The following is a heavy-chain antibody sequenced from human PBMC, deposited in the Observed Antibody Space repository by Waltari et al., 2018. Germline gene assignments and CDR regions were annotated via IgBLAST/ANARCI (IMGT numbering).Heavy chain of an antibody. Sequence: QVQLQESGPGLVKPSETLSLTCTVSGGSISSHYWSWIRQPPGKGLEWIGYLYYSGSTNDTPSLKSRVTISVDTSKNQFSLKLSSVTAADTAVYYCARTKRYFDWLPNDYWGQGTLVTVSS. V-gene: IGHV4-59*11. J-gene: IGHJ4*02. CDR2: LYYSGST. CDR3: ARTKRYFDWLPNDY. D-gene: IGHD3-9*01. CDR1: GGSISSHY.